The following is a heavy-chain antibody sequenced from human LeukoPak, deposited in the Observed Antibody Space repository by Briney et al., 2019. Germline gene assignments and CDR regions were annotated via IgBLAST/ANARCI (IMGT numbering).Heavy chain of an antibody. Sequence: GGSLRLSCAASGFTFSSYGMHWVRQAPGRGLEWVAVISYDGSNKYYADSVKGRFTISRDNSKNTLYLQMNSLRAEDTAVYYCARDSGYSSGWYNYWGQGTLVTVSS. D-gene: IGHD6-19*01. V-gene: IGHV3-30*03. CDR1: GFTFSSYG. CDR3: ARDSGYSSGWYNY. CDR2: ISYDGSNK. J-gene: IGHJ4*02.